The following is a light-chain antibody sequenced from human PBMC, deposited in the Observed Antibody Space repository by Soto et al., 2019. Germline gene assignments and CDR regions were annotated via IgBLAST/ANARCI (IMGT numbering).Light chain of an antibody. CDR3: QQYVRSPWT. CDR1: QSVSSY. V-gene: IGKV3-20*01. Sequence: EIVLTQSPATLSLSPGERATLSCRASQSVSSYLAWYQQKPGQAPRLLMYGASLRTSGIPDRFSGSGSGTDFTLTISRLEPEDFAVYYCQQYVRSPWTFGQGTKVDIK. CDR2: GAS. J-gene: IGKJ1*01.